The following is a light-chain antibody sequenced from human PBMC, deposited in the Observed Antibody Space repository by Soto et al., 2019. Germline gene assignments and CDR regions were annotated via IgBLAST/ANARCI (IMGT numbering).Light chain of an antibody. V-gene: IGKV3-20*01. CDR3: QQYHSAPIT. CDR2: DAS. J-gene: IGKJ5*01. Sequence: EIVLTQSPGTLSLSPGERATLYCRASQSVTSRLAWYQQKSGQSPRILISDASSRATGIPDRFSGSGSETDFTLTIRRLEPEDFAVYFCQQYHSAPITFGQGTRLDIK. CDR1: QSVTSRL.